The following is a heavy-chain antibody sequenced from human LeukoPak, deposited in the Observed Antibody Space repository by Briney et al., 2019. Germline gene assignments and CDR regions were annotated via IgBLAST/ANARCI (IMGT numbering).Heavy chain of an antibody. Sequence: ASVKVSCKASGYTFTGYYMHWVRQAPGQGLEWMGWINPNSGGTNYAQKFQGRVTMTRDTSISIAYMELSRLRSDDTAVYYCAREPGYSYGSIDYWGQGTLVTFSS. CDR2: INPNSGGT. D-gene: IGHD5-18*01. J-gene: IGHJ4*02. V-gene: IGHV1-2*02. CDR3: AREPGYSYGSIDY. CDR1: GYTFTGYY.